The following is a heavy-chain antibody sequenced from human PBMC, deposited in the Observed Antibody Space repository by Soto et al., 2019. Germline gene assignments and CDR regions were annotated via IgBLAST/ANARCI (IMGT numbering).Heavy chain of an antibody. CDR3: ARAAAMNWFDP. D-gene: IGHD2-2*01. J-gene: IGHJ5*02. CDR2: IYYSGST. Sequence: LSLTCTVSGGSVSSGAYYWTWIRQRPGKGLEWIGYIYYSGSTYYNPSLKSRVTISVDRSENQFSLKLSSVTAADTAVYYCARAAAMNWFDPWGQGTLVTVSS. V-gene: IGHV4-30-4*08. CDR1: GGSVSSGAYY.